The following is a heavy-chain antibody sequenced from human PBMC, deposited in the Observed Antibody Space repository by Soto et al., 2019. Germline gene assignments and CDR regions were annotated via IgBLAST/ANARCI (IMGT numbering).Heavy chain of an antibody. CDR3: AREHSSSWYVDYYYGMDV. CDR2: INPNSGGT. CDR1: GYTFTGYY. J-gene: IGHJ6*02. D-gene: IGHD6-13*01. Sequence: ASVKVSCKASGYTFTGYYMHWVRQAPGQGLEWMGWINPNSGGTNYAQKFQGWVTMTRDTSISTAYMELSRLRSDDTAVYYCAREHSSSWYVDYYYGMDVWGQGTTVTVS. V-gene: IGHV1-2*04.